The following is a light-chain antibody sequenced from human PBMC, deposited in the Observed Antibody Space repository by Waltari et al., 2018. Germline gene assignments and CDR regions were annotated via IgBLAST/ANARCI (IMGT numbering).Light chain of an antibody. CDR1: QSVSSN. V-gene: IGKV3-15*01. J-gene: IGKJ1*01. CDR2: GAS. Sequence: EIVMTQSPATLSVSPGERATLSCRASQSVSSNLAWYQQKPGQAPRLLIYGASKRATGIPARFSGSGSGTEFTLTISSLQSEDFAVYYCQQYYNWPPWTFGQGTK. CDR3: QQYYNWPPWT.